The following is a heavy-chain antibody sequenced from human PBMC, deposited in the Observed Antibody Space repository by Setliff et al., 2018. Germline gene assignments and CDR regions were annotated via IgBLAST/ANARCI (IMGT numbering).Heavy chain of an antibody. CDR1: GGSFSGYY. D-gene: IGHD3-22*01. V-gene: IGHV4-34*01. CDR2: IYHSGST. J-gene: IGHJ4*02. CDR3: ASVTYYYDSSGYYRDY. Sequence: SETLSLTCAVYGGSFSGYYWGWIRQPPGKGLEWIGSIYHSGSTYYNPSLKSRLTISVDTSKNQFSLKLSSVTAADTAVYYCASVTYYYDSSGYYRDYWGQGTLVTVSS.